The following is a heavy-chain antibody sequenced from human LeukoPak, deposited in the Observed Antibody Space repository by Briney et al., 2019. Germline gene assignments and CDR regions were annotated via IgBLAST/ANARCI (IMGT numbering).Heavy chain of an antibody. J-gene: IGHJ5*02. CDR1: GDSVSSNSAA. V-gene: IGHV6-1*01. CDR3: GRSGSYYGGAWFDP. Sequence: SQTLSLTCAISGDSVSSNSAAWNWIRQSPPRGLEWLGRTYYRSKWYNDYAVSVKSRITINPDTSKNQFSLQLNSVTPEDTAVYYCGRSGSYYGGAWFDPWGQGTLVTVSS. CDR2: TYYRSKWYN. D-gene: IGHD1-26*01.